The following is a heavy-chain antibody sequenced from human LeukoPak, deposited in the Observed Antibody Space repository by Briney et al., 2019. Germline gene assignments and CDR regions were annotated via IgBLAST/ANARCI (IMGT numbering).Heavy chain of an antibody. D-gene: IGHD6-13*01. Sequence: GGSLRLSCAASGFTFSSYAMSWVRQAPGKGLEWVSAISGSGGSTYYADSVKGRFTISRDNSKYTLYLQMNSLRAEDTAVYYCAKGNNPKIAAGTPVTIDYYYYYGMDVWGQGTTVTVSS. CDR1: GFTFSSYA. J-gene: IGHJ6*02. V-gene: IGHV3-23*01. CDR2: ISGSGGST. CDR3: AKGNNPKIAAGTPVTIDYYYYYGMDV.